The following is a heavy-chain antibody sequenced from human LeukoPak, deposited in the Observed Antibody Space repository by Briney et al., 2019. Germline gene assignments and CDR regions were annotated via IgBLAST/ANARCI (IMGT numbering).Heavy chain of an antibody. V-gene: IGHV4-34*01. CDR2: INHSGST. CDR1: GGSVIGYY. J-gene: IGHJ6*04. Sequence: SETLSLTCAIYGGSVIGYYWSWIRQPPGEGLEGIGEINHSGSTNYNPSLKSRVTISVDTSKNQFSLRLSSVTAAETAVYYCDRGGGYYYCGMDVWGKGTTVTVSS. CDR3: DRGGGYYYCGMDV. D-gene: IGHD4-23*01.